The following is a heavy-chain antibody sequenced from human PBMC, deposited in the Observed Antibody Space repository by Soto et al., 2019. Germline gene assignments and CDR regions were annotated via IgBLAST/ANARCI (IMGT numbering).Heavy chain of an antibody. CDR2: ISGSSSSI. V-gene: IGHV3-48*03. CDR3: ASAVVTATFLKDAFDM. D-gene: IGHD3-3*02. Sequence: GGSLRLSCAASGFSFSEHEMNWVRQAPGKGLEWVSFISGSSSSIYYADSVKGRFTISRDNAKNSLDLQMNNLRAEDTALYYCASAVVTATFLKDAFDMWGLGTMVTVSS. J-gene: IGHJ3*02. CDR1: GFSFSEHE.